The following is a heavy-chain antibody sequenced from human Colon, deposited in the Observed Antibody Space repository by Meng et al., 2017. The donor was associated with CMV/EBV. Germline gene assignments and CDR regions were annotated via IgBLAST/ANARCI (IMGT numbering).Heavy chain of an antibody. V-gene: IGHV3-30*02. Sequence: GESLKISCVASGFTFNNFGMHWVRQAPGKGLEWVAFIRFDGNSEYYADSVKGRFIISRDNAKNSMYLQMNGLRVEDTGVYYCAHSTKEDYDLWSGYYGYGMDVWGQGTTVTVSS. D-gene: IGHD3-3*01. J-gene: IGHJ6*02. CDR3: AHSTKEDYDLWSGYYGYGMDV. CDR1: GFTFNNFG. CDR2: IRFDGNSE.